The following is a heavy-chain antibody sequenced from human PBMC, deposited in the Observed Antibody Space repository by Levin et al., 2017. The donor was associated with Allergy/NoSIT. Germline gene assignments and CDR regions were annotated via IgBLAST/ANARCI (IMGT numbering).Heavy chain of an antibody. D-gene: IGHD2/OR15-2a*01. V-gene: IGHV4-59*01. Sequence: TSETLSLTCTVSGGSISGYFWSWIRQPPGKGLEWIGYISHSGTTNYNPSLKSRITISVDTSKNQFSLKLTSVTAADTAVYYCARDVDYFGHNWFDPWGQGTLVTVSS. CDR2: ISHSGTT. J-gene: IGHJ5*02. CDR1: GGSISGYF. CDR3: ARDVDYFGHNWFDP.